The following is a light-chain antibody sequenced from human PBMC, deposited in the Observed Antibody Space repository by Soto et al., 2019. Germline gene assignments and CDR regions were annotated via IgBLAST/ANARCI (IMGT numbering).Light chain of an antibody. J-gene: IGLJ7*01. V-gene: IGLV2-14*01. Sequence: QSALTQPASVSGSPGQSITISCIGTNSDVGGYNYVSWYQQHPGKAPKLMIYEVSNRPSGVSSRFSGSKSGNTASLTISGLQAEDEADYYCSSYTGRSTWVFGGGTQLTVL. CDR2: EVS. CDR3: SSYTGRSTWV. CDR1: NSDVGGYNY.